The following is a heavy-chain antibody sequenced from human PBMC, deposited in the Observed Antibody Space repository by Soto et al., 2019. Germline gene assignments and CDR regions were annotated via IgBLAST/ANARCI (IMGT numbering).Heavy chain of an antibody. D-gene: IGHD5-18*01. CDR3: AKGYPVDYGSSYGSDQVGYSYGTDV. J-gene: IGHJ6*02. CDR2: IIAIVGTA. V-gene: IGHV1-69*01. Sequence: GASVHVSCKASVGTFASCAISWVRQAPGQGLEWMGGIIAIVGTANYAQKFQGRVTITADESTSTAYMELSSLRSEDTAVYYCAKGYPVDYGSSYGSDQVGYSYGTDVWGQGTTVT. CDR1: VGTFASCA.